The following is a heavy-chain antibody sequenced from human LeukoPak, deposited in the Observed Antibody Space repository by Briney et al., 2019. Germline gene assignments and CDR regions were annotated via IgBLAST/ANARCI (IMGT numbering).Heavy chain of an antibody. D-gene: IGHD1-26*01. J-gene: IGHJ6*02. CDR3: TTVGTIVGATNYYYGMDV. CDR1: GFTFSDYY. Sequence: GGSLRLSCAASGFTFSDYYMSWIRQAPGKGLEWVSYISSSSSYTNYADSVKGRFTISRDDSKNTLYLQMNSLKTEDTAVYYCTTVGTIVGATNYYYGMDVWGQGTTVTVSS. V-gene: IGHV3-11*05. CDR2: ISSSSSYT.